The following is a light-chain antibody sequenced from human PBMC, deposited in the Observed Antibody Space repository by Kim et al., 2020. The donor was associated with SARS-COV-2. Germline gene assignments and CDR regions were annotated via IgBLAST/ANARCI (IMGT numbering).Light chain of an antibody. Sequence: GQYVTISGTGTNSYVGGYESVSWYQQHPGKAPKLVIFDVKKVPSGVTDRFYGSKSGTTASLTIYRLQAEDEADYFCCSYAGSYTWVFGGGTQLTVL. J-gene: IGLJ3*02. CDR3: CSYAGSYTWV. V-gene: IGLV2-11*01. CDR1: NSYVGGYES. CDR2: DVK.